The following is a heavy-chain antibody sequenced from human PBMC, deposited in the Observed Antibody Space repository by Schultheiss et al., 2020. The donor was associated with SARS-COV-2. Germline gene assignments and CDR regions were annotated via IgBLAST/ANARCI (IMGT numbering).Heavy chain of an antibody. CDR1: GGSISSYY. D-gene: IGHD4-17*01. CDR3: ARATVTTPKGYAFDI. J-gene: IGHJ3*02. Sequence: SETLSLTCTVSGGSISSYYWSWIRQPPGKGLEWIGYIYYSGSTNYNPSLKSRVTISVDTSKNQFSLKLSSVTAVDTAVYYCARATVTTPKGYAFDIWGQGTMVTVSS. V-gene: IGHV4-59*01. CDR2: IYYSGST.